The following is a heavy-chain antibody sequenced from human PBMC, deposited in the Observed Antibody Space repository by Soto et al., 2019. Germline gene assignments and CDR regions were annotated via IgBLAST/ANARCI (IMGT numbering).Heavy chain of an antibody. J-gene: IGHJ5*02. CDR1: GYSFTSYW. CDR2: IYPGDSDT. V-gene: IGHV5-51*01. Sequence: GESLKISCKGSGYSFTSYWIGWVRQMPGKGLESMGIIYPGDSDTRYSPSFQGQVTISADKSISTAYLQWSSLKASDTAMYYCARTRSSGSYYAWFDPWGQGTLVTVSS. CDR3: ARTRSSGSYYAWFDP. D-gene: IGHD3-10*01.